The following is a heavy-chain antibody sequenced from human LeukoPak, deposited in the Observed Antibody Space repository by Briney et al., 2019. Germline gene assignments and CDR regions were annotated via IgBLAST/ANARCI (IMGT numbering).Heavy chain of an antibody. J-gene: IGHJ6*02. V-gene: IGHV4-4*02. CDR1: GGSISSSNR. Sequence: SETLSLTCAVSGGSISSSNRWSWVRQPPGKGLEWIGYIYYSGSTNYNPSLKSRVTISVDTSKNQFSLKLTSVTAADTAVYYCARKPPSGPGYYYSYGMDVWGQGTTVTVPS. CDR3: ARKPPSGPGYYYSYGMDV. CDR2: IYYSGST.